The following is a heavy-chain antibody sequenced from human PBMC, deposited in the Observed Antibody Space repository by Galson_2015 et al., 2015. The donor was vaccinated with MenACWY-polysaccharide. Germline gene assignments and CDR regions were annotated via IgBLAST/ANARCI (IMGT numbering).Heavy chain of an antibody. J-gene: IGHJ4*02. CDR3: ARDAQRGYSGYDYFFDY. CDR2: INSGSSIV. Sequence: SLRLSCAASGFTFSSYSMNWVRQAPGKELEWISHINSGSSIVYGDSVKGRFTISRDNAKNSLYLQMDSLGAEDTAVYYCARDAQRGYSGYDYFFDYWGQGTLVTVSS. CDR1: GFTFSSYS. D-gene: IGHD5-12*01. V-gene: IGHV3-48*01.